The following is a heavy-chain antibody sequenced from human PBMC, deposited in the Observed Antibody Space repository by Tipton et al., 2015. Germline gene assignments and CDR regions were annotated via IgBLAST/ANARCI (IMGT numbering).Heavy chain of an antibody. CDR3: ARGYSPRRWFDP. CDR2: IYSGDSDA. Sequence: GWIRQPPGKGLEWIGTIYSGDSDAKYSPSFEGQVTISADKSINTAYLQWRSLKTSDTAMYYCARGYSPRRWFDPWGQGILVTVSS. J-gene: IGHJ5*02. D-gene: IGHD5-18*01. V-gene: IGHV5-51*01.